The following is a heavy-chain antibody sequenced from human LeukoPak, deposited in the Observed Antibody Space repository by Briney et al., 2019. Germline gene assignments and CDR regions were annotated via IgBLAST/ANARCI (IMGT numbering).Heavy chain of an antibody. J-gene: IGHJ4*02. D-gene: IGHD3-9*01. CDR1: GFSFSNSP. V-gene: IGHV3-73*01. CDR3: TRQRQQTGTFDY. Sequence: GGSLRLSCAASGFSFSNSPMHWVRQASGKGLECVGRVRDRANSYATGYAASVEGRFTISRDDSENTAYLQMNSLIIEDTAVYYCTRQRQQTGTFDYWGQGVLVTVSS. CDR2: VRDRANSYAT.